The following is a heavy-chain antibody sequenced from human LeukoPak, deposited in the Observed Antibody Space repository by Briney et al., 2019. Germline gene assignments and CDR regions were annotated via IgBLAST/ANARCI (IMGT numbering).Heavy chain of an antibody. V-gene: IGHV1-46*03. CDR2: INPSGGST. Sequence: GASVKVFCKASGYTFTSYYMHWVRQASGQGLEWMGIINPSGGSTSYAQKFQGRVTMTRDTSTSTVYMELSSLRSEDTAVYYCARDREYYDFWSGYYYFDYWGQGTLVTVSS. D-gene: IGHD3-3*01. J-gene: IGHJ4*02. CDR3: ARDREYYDFWSGYYYFDY. CDR1: GYTFTSYY.